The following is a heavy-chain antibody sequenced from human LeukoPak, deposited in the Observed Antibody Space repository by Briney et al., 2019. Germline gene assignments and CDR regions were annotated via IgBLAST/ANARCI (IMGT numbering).Heavy chain of an antibody. CDR1: GFTFSSYA. D-gene: IGHD3-22*01. Sequence: PGGSLRLSCAASGFTFSSYAMSWVRQAPGKGLEWVSAISGSGGSTYYADSVKGRSTISRDNSKNTLYLQMNSLRAEDTAVYYCTKRHDSSGYYYWVDWFDPWGQGTLVTVSS. J-gene: IGHJ5*02. CDR3: TKRHDSSGYYYWVDWFDP. CDR2: ISGSGGST. V-gene: IGHV3-23*01.